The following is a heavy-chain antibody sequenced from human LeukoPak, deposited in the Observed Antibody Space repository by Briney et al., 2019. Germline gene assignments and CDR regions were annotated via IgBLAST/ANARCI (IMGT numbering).Heavy chain of an antibody. CDR1: GFTFSSFA. D-gene: IGHD3-10*01. J-gene: IGHJ4*02. CDR2: VSYDGNIK. Sequence: GGSLRLSCAASGFTFSSFAMNWVRQAPGKGLEWVAVVSYDGNIKYYADSVKGRFTISRDNSKNTLYLQMSSLRTEDTAVYFCARDYMARDWGQGTLVTVSS. V-gene: IGHV3-30*04. CDR3: ARDYMARD.